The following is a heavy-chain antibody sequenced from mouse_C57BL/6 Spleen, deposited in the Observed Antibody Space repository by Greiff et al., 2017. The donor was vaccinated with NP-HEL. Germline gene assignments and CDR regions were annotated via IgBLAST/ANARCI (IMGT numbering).Heavy chain of an antibody. Sequence: EVMLVESGGGLVKPGGSLKLSCAASGFTFSSYAMSWVRQTPEKRLEWVATISDGGSYTYYPDNVQGRFTISSDNAKNNLYLQMSHLKSEDTAMYYCAGDKRYGNYVGAMDYWGQGTSVTVSS. D-gene: IGHD2-10*02. V-gene: IGHV5-4*01. J-gene: IGHJ4*01. CDR3: AGDKRYGNYVGAMDY. CDR1: GFTFSSYA. CDR2: ISDGGSYT.